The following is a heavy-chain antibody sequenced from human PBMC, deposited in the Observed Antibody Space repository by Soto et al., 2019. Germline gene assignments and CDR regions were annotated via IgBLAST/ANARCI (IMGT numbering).Heavy chain of an antibody. CDR3: ARSEDFWSGCQI. V-gene: IGHV3-21*01. Sequence: PGGSLRLSCAASGFTFSSYSMNWVRQAPGKGLEWVSSISSSSSYIYYADSVKGRFTISRDNAKNSLYLQMNSLRAEDTAVYYCARSEDFWSGCQIWGQGTLVTVSS. CDR1: GFTFSSYS. D-gene: IGHD3-3*01. CDR2: ISSSSSYI. J-gene: IGHJ4*02.